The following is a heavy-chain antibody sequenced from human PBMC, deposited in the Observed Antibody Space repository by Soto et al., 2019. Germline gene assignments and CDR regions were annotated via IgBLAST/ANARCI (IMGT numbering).Heavy chain of an antibody. CDR2: ICPGESDT. V-gene: IGHV5-51*03. Sequence: PGESLKISCQGSGYSFTSYWIGWVRQMPGKGLEWMVFICPGESDTRYSPSFQGLGTISADKSISTAYLQWRSGKASDTAMYYCASAPRRAARPHYKYYGMDIWGRRSTFAVCS. D-gene: IGHD6-13*01. CDR1: GYSFTSYW. J-gene: IGHJ6*02. CDR3: ASAPRRAARPHYKYYGMDI.